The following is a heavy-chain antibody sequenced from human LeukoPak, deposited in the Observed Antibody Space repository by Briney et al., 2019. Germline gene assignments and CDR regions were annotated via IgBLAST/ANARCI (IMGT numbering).Heavy chain of an antibody. V-gene: IGHV1-69*05. D-gene: IGHD2-2*01. CDR1: GGTFSSYA. Sequence: SVKVSCKASGGTFSSYAISWVRQAPGQGLEWMGGIIPIFGTANYAQKFQGRVTITTDESTSTAYMGLSSLRSEDTAVYYCARVAYCSSTSCIRAWFDPWGQGTLVTVSS. J-gene: IGHJ5*02. CDR3: ARVAYCSSTSCIRAWFDP. CDR2: IIPIFGTA.